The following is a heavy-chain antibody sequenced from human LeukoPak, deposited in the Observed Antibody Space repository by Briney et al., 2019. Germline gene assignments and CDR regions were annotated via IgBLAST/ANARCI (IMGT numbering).Heavy chain of an antibody. J-gene: IGHJ3*02. D-gene: IGHD2-2*01. Sequence: PGGSLRLSCAASGFTYSRYAMRCAPQAPGKGLEWVSSICGSGGSTYYADSVKGRFTISRDNYKNTLYLQMNSLRAEDTAVYYCYIVVVPAAIDAFDIWGQGTMVTVSS. CDR2: ICGSGGST. CDR1: GFTYSRYA. CDR3: YIVVVPAAIDAFDI. V-gene: IGHV3-23*01.